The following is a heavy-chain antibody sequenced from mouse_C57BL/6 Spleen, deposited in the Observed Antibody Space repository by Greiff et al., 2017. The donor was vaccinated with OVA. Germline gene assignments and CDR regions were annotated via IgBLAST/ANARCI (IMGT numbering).Heavy chain of an antibody. CDR1: GFNIKDYY. V-gene: IGHV14-2*01. Sequence: DVKLVESGAELVKPGASVKLSCTASGFNIKDYYMHWVKQRTEQGLEWIGRIDPEDGETKYAPKFQGKATITADTSSNTAYLQLSSLTSEDTAVYYCARTRGPWYFDVWGTGTTVTVSS. J-gene: IGHJ1*03. CDR3: ARTRGPWYFDV. CDR2: IDPEDGET.